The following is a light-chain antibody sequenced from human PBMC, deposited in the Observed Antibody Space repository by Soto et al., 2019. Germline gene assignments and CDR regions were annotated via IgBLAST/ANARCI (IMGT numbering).Light chain of an antibody. Sequence: QSVLTQPPSASGSPGQSVTISCTGTSSDVGGYNSVSWYQQHPGKAPKLMIYEVSKRPSGVSNRFSGSKSGNTASLTISGLQAEDEADYYCSSYTSSSTLVVFGGGTKLTVL. CDR2: EVS. V-gene: IGLV2-14*01. CDR1: SSDVGGYNS. J-gene: IGLJ2*01. CDR3: SSYTSSSTLVV.